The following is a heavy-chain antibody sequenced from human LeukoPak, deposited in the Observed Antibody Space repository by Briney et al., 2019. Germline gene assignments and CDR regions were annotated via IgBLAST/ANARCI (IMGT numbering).Heavy chain of an antibody. CDR3: ARFIGSSGYYDY. CDR2: IYSTGIT. V-gene: IGHV4-59*01. Sequence: SETLSLTCTVSGGSISGYYWSWIRQPPGKGLELIGYIYSTGITDYNPSLTSRVTISVDTSKNQFSLKLGSVTAADTAVYYCARFIGSSGYYDYWGHGTLVTVSP. CDR1: GGSISGYY. J-gene: IGHJ4*01. D-gene: IGHD3-22*01.